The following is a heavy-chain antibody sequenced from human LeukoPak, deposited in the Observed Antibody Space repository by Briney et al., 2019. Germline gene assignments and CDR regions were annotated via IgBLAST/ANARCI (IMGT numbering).Heavy chain of an antibody. J-gene: IGHJ3*01. Sequence: SGTLSLTCAVSGGSISSSNWWSWVRQPPGKGLEWIGEIYHSGSTNYNPSLKSRVTISVDKSKNQFSLKLSSVTAADTAVYYCARSRDRYWDAFDVWGQGTMVTVSS. CDR3: ARSRDRYWDAFDV. D-gene: IGHD1-14*01. V-gene: IGHV4-4*02. CDR1: GGSISSSNW. CDR2: IYHSGST.